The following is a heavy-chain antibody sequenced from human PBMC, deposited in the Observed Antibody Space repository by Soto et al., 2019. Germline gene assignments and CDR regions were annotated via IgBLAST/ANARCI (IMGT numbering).Heavy chain of an antibody. J-gene: IGHJ5*02. V-gene: IGHV1-69*02. Sequence: QVQLVQSGAEVKKPGSSVKVSCKASGGTFSSYTISWVRQAPGQGLEWMGRIIPILGIANYAQKFQGRVTITADKSTSTAYMGLSSLRSEDTAVYYCPRSMIIVTTRGNWFDPWCQGTLVTVSS. D-gene: IGHD4-4*01. CDR3: PRSMIIVTTRGNWFDP. CDR2: IIPILGIA. CDR1: GGTFSSYT.